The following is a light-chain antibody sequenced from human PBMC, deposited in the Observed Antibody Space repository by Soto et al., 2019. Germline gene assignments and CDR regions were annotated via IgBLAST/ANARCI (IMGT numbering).Light chain of an antibody. Sequence: DIQMTQSPSSVSASVGDRVTITCRASQGIGSWLAWYQQQPGKAPRLLIYSASTLQSGVPSRFSGSGSGTDFALTISSLQPEDFATYYCQQATSFRYTFGQGTKLEIK. CDR1: QGIGSW. CDR3: QQATSFRYT. CDR2: SAS. V-gene: IGKV1D-12*01. J-gene: IGKJ2*01.